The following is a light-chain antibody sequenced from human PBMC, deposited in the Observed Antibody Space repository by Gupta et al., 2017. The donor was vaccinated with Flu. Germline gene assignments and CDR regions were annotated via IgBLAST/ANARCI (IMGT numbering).Light chain of an antibody. CDR1: QDIGNW. Sequence: DVQLTQSPSSVSASVGDRVTITCRASQDIGNWLGWYQQKPGKAPKILMYSASRLQRGVPSRFDGRGSGTAFTLTISSRQPEDLATYYCQQAKSFPWTFGQGTEVEMK. CDR2: SAS. CDR3: QQAKSFPWT. J-gene: IGKJ1*01. V-gene: IGKV1-12*02.